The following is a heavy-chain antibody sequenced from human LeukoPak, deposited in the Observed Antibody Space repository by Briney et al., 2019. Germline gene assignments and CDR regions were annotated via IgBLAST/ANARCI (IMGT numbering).Heavy chain of an antibody. V-gene: IGHV3-74*01. J-gene: IGHJ4*02. CDR3: ARGNIAAAGIHY. Sequence: GGSLRLSCAASGFTFSSYWMHWVRQAPGKGLVWVSCISGDGSTTTYVDSVMGRFTISRDNAKNTLYLQMNSVRAVDTAVYYCARGNIAAAGIHYWGQGTLVIVSS. D-gene: IGHD6-13*01. CDR2: ISGDGSTT. CDR1: GFTFSSYW.